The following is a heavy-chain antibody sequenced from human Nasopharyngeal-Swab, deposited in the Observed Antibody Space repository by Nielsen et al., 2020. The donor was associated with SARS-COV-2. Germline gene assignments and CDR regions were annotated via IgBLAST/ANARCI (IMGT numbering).Heavy chain of an antibody. CDR1: GGSISCGDYY. CDR2: IYSSANT. Sequence: SETLSLTCSVSGGSISCGDYYWSWIRQPPGKGLEWIGYIYSSANTYYNPSLKSRVNMSVDMSKNQFSLKLSSVTAADTAVYYCAREVASANKNAFDIWGQGTMVTVSS. CDR3: AREVASANKNAFDI. J-gene: IGHJ3*02. V-gene: IGHV4-30-4*01. D-gene: IGHD2/OR15-2a*01.